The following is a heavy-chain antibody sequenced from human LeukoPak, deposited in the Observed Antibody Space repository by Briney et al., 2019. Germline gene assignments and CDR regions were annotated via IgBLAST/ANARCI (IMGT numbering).Heavy chain of an antibody. D-gene: IGHD6-19*01. CDR3: TRSDCSSGRCPGFDN. CDR1: GDSVSSNSAA. J-gene: IGHJ4*02. V-gene: IGHV6-1*01. CDR2: TYYRSKWFI. Sequence: SQTLSLTCGISGDSVSSNSAAWNWIRQSPSRGLEWLGRTYYRSKWFINYAPFVKSRIIINPDTPKNQVSLQLNSVTPEDTAVYYCTRSDCSSGRCPGFDNWGQGTLVTVSS.